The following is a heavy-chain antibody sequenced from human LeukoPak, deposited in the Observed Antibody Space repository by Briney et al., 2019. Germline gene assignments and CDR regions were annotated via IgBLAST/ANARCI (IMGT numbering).Heavy chain of an antibody. CDR3: AKDAAAGSHYYYYYGMDV. J-gene: IGHJ6*02. CDR2: ISYDGTNK. V-gene: IGHV3-30*18. CDR1: GFTFSSYG. D-gene: IGHD6-13*01. Sequence: EGSLRLSCAASGFTFSSYGMRWVRQAPGKGLEWVAVISYDGTNKYYADSVKGRFTISRDNSKNTLYLQMNSLRAEDTAVYSCAKDAAAGSHYYYYYGMDVWGQGTTVTVSS.